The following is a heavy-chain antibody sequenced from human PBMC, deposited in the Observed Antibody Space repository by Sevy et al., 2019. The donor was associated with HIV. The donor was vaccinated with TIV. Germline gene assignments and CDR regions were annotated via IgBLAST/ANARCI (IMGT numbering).Heavy chain of an antibody. Sequence: GGSLRLSCAASGLTFSDYYMSWIRQAPGKGLEWLSYISSSGTTLYSADSVKGRFAISRDNTKNSLYLQMNSLRAEDTAVYYCVGRRYSYTYSWSYHFDYWGQGALVTVSS. CDR1: GLTFSDYY. D-gene: IGHD5-18*01. J-gene: IGHJ4*02. V-gene: IGHV3-11*01. CDR2: ISSSGTTL. CDR3: VGRRYSYTYSWSYHFDY.